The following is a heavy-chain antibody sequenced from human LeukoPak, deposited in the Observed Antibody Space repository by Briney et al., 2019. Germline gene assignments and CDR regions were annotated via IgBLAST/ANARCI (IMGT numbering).Heavy chain of an antibody. V-gene: IGHV4-34*01. CDR3: ARGSHYDILTGYWFDY. D-gene: IGHD3-9*01. CDR1: GGSFSGYY. Sequence: SETLSLTCAVYGGSFSGYYWSWIRQPPGKGLEWIGEINHSGSTNYNPSLKSRVTISVDTSKNQFSLKLSSVTAADTAAYYCARGSHYDILTGYWFDYWGQGTLVTVSS. J-gene: IGHJ4*02. CDR2: INHSGST.